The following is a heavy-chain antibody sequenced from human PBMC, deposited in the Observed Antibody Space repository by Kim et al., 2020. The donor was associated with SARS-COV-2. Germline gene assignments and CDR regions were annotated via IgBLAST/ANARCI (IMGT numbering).Heavy chain of an antibody. CDR3: ASVYDSSASGNDI. D-gene: IGHD3-22*01. Sequence: YADSVKGRFTISRDNAKNTLYLQMNSLRAEDTAVYYCASVYDSSASGNDIWGQGTMVTVSS. J-gene: IGHJ3*02. V-gene: IGHV3-53*01.